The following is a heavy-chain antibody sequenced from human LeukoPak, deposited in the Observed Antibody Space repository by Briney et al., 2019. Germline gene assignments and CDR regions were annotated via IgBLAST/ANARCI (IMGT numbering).Heavy chain of an antibody. V-gene: IGHV1-2*02. CDR2: INPNGGGT. J-gene: IGHJ4*02. Sequence: ASVKVSCKTSGYTFTGYYIHWVRQAPGQGLEWMGWINPNGGGTNYPQKFQGRDTMTRDTSISTAYMELTRLRSDDTAVYYCTRDGGQHLGVLNYWGQGTQVIVSS. D-gene: IGHD2-2*01. CDR1: GYTFTGYY. CDR3: TRDGGQHLGVLNY.